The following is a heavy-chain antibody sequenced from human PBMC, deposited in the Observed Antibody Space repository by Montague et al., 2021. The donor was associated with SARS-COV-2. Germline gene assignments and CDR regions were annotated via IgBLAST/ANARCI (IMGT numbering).Heavy chain of an antibody. V-gene: IGHV4-34*01. CDR1: GGSLSGYY. CDR2: INHSGNT. J-gene: IGHJ5*02. Sequence: SETLSLTCAVYGGSLSGYYWAWIRQTPGKGLEWIGEINHSGNTNYNPSLKSRLTISVDTSKKQFSLKLSSVTTADTAVYHCARGADYDFWSGYLRYKWFDPWGLGTPVTVSS. CDR3: ARGADYDFWSGYLRYKWFDP. D-gene: IGHD3-3*01.